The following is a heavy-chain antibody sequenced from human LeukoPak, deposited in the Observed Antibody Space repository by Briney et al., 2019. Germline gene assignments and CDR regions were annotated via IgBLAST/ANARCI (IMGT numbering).Heavy chain of an antibody. CDR2: ISGSGGST. CDR1: GFTFSSYA. CDR3: AKQLGYCSDGSCYFPY. V-gene: IGHV3-23*01. Sequence: GGSLRLSCAASGFTFSSYAMSWVRQAPGKGLEWVSAISGSGGSTYYADSVQGRFTISRDNSKSTLCLQMNSLRAEDTAVYYCAKQLGYCSDGSCYFPYWGQGALVTVSS. D-gene: IGHD2-15*01. J-gene: IGHJ4*02.